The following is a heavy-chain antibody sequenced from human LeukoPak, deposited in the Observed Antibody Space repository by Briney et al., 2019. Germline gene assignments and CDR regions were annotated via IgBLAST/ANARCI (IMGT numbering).Heavy chain of an antibody. J-gene: IGHJ4*02. D-gene: IGHD3-10*01. CDR1: GYTLTELS. Sequence: ASVKVSCKVSGYTLTELSMHWVRQAPGKGLEWMGGFDPEDGETIYAQKFQGRVTMTEDTSTDAAYMELSSLRSEDTAVYYCATLGARIDASVVLDYWGQGTLVTVSS. CDR3: ATLGARIDASVVLDY. CDR2: FDPEDGET. V-gene: IGHV1-24*01.